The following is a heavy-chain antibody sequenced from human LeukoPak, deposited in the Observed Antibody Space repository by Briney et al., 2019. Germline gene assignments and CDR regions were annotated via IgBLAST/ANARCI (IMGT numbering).Heavy chain of an antibody. CDR3: AILRYCSSTSCYFDWYFGL. CDR1: GGSISSYY. CDR2: IYYSGST. Sequence: SETLSLTCTVSGGSISSYYWSWIRQPPGKGLEWIGYIYYSGSTNYNPSLKSRVTISVDTSKNQFSLKLSSVTAADTAVYYCAILRYCSSTSCYFDWYFGLWGRGTLVTVSS. J-gene: IGHJ2*01. V-gene: IGHV4-59*01. D-gene: IGHD2-2*01.